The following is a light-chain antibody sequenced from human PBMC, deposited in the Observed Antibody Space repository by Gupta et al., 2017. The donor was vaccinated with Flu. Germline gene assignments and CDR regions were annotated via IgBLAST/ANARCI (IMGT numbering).Light chain of an antibody. Sequence: EIVLTQSPATLSVSPGEKATLFRTASRSVRNFLTWYQQKPGQAPRPLLSDSSTRATSIAARFSAGGAGKEFTLTISHLQSEVYAFYYWQQYNNWPGTFGQGTKVEIK. CDR1: RSVRNF. CDR2: DSS. J-gene: IGKJ1*01. CDR3: QQYNNWPGT. V-gene: IGKV3-15*01.